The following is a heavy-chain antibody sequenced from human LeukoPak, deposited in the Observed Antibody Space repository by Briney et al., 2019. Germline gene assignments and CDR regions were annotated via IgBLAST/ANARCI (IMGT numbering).Heavy chain of an antibody. CDR1: GFTVSSYY. V-gene: IGHV3-53*01. CDR3: AREVLITPMGAFDI. D-gene: IGHD3-22*01. CDR2: IYGGGST. Sequence: GGSLRLSCAASGFTVSSYYMSWVRQAPRKGLEWVSVIYGGGSTYYADSVKGRFTISRDNSKNTLFLQMNSLRAEDTAVYYCAREVLITPMGAFDIWGQGTMVPVSS. J-gene: IGHJ3*02.